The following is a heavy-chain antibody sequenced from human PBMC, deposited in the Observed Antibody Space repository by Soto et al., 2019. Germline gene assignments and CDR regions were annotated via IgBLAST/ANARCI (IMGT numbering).Heavy chain of an antibody. CDR3: ARERTTRFWFDP. CDR1: GYTFTSYG. D-gene: IGHD3-10*02. J-gene: IGHJ5*02. Sequence: ASVKVSCKASGYTFTSYGISWVRQAPGQGLEWMGWISAYNGNTNYAQKFQGRVTMTTDTSTSTAYMELRSLRSDDTAVYYCARERTTRFWFDPWGQGTLVTVSS. V-gene: IGHV1-18*01. CDR2: ISAYNGNT.